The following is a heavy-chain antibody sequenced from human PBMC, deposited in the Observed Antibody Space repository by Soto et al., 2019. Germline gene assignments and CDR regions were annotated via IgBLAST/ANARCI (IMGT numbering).Heavy chain of an antibody. D-gene: IGHD3-16*01. J-gene: IGHJ3*02. CDR1: GFTVSSNY. CDR2: IYSGGST. CDR3: AGSYGHDAFDI. V-gene: IGHV3-53*01. Sequence: GGSLRLSCAASGFTVSSNYMSWVHQAPGKGLEWVSVIYSGGSTYYADSVKGRFTISRDNSKNTLYLQMNSLRAEDTAVYYCAGSYGHDAFDIWGQGTMVTVSS.